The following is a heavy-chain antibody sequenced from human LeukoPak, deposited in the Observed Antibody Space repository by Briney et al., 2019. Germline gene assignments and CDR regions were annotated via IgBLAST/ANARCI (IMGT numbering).Heavy chain of an antibody. CDR1: GYSLTSYW. CDR2: IYPGDSDT. V-gene: IGHV5-51*01. Sequence: GESLKISCKGSGYSLTSYWIGWVRQMPGKGLEWMGIIYPGDSDTRYSSSFQGQVTISADKSISTAYLQWSSLKASDTAMYYCARSDSSNPYYYYGMDVWGQGTTVTVSS. CDR3: ARSDSSNPYYYYGMDV. J-gene: IGHJ6*02. D-gene: IGHD6-13*01.